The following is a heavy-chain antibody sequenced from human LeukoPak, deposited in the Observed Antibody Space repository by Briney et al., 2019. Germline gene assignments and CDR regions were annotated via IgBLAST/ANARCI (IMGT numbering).Heavy chain of an antibody. Sequence: GASVTVSCTASGYRFIFYFIHWVRQAPGQGLEWMGWIKPDTGRTNYARKFQGRVTMTSDTSVSAASMELSGLRPDDTALYYCARLIIGATRGPDYWGQGTLVTVSS. V-gene: IGHV1-2*02. J-gene: IGHJ4*02. CDR3: ARLIIGATRGPDY. CDR1: GYRFIFYF. D-gene: IGHD5-12*01. CDR2: IKPDTGRT.